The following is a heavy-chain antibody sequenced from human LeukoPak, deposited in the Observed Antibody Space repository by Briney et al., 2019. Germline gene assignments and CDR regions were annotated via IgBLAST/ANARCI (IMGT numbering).Heavy chain of an antibody. CDR2: IYHSGST. D-gene: IGHD3-22*01. J-gene: IGHJ2*01. CDR3: ARDSPNYYDSSGYQDWYFDL. Sequence: PSETLSLTCAVSGGSISSGGYSWSWIRQPPGKGLEWIGYIYHSGSTYYNPSLKSRVTISVDRSKSQFSLKLSSVTAADTAVYYCARDSPNYYDSSGYQDWYFDLWGRGTLVTVSS. V-gene: IGHV4-30-2*01. CDR1: GGSISSGGYS.